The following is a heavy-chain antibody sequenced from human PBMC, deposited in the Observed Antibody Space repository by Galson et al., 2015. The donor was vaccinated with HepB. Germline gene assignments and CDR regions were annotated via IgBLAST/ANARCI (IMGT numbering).Heavy chain of an antibody. V-gene: IGHV3-33*08. CDR2: IWYDGSNK. D-gene: IGHD3-22*01. CDR3: ARGDYYDSSGSLY. J-gene: IGHJ4*02. CDR1: GFTFSSYA. Sequence: SLRLSCAASGFTFSSYAMHWVRQAPGKGLEWVAVIWYDGSNKYYADSVKGRFTISRDNSKNTLYLQMNSLRAEDTAVYYCARGDYYDSSGSLYWGQGTLVTVSS.